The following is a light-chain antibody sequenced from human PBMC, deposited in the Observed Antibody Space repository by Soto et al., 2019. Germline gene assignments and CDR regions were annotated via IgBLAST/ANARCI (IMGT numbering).Light chain of an antibody. CDR2: GDD. CDR3: ASWDDRLNGPV. V-gene: IGLV1-44*01. CDR1: SSNIGSHT. J-gene: IGLJ3*02. Sequence: QSVLTQPPSTSGTPGQRVAISCSGTSSNIGSHTVNWYQQLPGTAPKLLIYGDDQRPSGVPDRLSGSKSGTSASLAISGLQPEDEVDYYCASWDDRLNGPVFGGGTKLTVL.